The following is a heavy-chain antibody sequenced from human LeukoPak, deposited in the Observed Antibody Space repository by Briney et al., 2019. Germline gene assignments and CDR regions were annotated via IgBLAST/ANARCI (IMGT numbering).Heavy chain of an antibody. CDR1: GGSISSSSYY. CDR2: IYYSGST. V-gene: IGHV4-39*07. Sequence: KPSETLSLTCTVSGGSISSSSYYWGWIRQPPGKGLEWIGSIYYSGSTYYNPSLKSRVTISVDRSKNQFSLKLSSVTAADTAVYYCASFFSSYGYDYWGQGTLVTVSS. J-gene: IGHJ4*02. CDR3: ASFFSSYGYDY. D-gene: IGHD5-18*01.